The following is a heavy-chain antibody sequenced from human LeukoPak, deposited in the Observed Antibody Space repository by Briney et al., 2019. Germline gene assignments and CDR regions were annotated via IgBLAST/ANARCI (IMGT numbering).Heavy chain of an antibody. CDR3: AKGSDSSRPYYLDY. D-gene: IGHD1-26*01. Sequence: SGGSLRLSCTAPGFTFSNYAMSWFGKAPGKGLKWFSAITGGGDDTYHADSVKGRLTISRDNSKNTLYLQMNSLRVEDTAVYYCAKGSDSSRPYYLDYWGQGALVTVSS. CDR2: ITGGGDDT. V-gene: IGHV3-23*01. CDR1: GFTFSNYA. J-gene: IGHJ4*02.